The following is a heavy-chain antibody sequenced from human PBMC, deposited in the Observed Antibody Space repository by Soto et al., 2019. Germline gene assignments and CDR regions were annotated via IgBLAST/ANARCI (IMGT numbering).Heavy chain of an antibody. V-gene: IGHV3-21*01. CDR3: AVGYYDSSGYYSPYYYGMDV. D-gene: IGHD3-22*01. CDR2: ISSSSSYI. CDR1: VFTFSIYS. Sequence: PWGGLIVSCASSVFTFSIYSMNLVRQAPGKGLELVSSISSSSSYIYYADSVNGRFTISIDNAKNSLYLQMNSLRAEDTAVYYCAVGYYDSSGYYSPYYYGMDVWGQGTTVTVSS. J-gene: IGHJ6*01.